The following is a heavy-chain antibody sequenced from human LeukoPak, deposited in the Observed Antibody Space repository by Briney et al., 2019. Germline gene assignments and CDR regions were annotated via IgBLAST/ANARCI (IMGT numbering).Heavy chain of an antibody. J-gene: IGHJ4*02. Sequence: SETLSLTCTVSGGSISRYYWSWIRQPPGKGLELIGYIYSSGSTNYNPSLKSRITISVDTSKNQFSLKLRAVIAADTAVYYCTRGESSNFPPKFDFWGQGTLVTVSS. CDR2: IYSSGST. CDR3: TRGESSNFPPKFDF. V-gene: IGHV4-59*01. CDR1: GGSISRYY. D-gene: IGHD2/OR15-2a*01.